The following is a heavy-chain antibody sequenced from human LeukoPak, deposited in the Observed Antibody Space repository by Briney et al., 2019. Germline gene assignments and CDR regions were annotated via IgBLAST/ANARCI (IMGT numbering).Heavy chain of an antibody. CDR2: IKQDGSEK. CDR3: ARVASGYSYGAGYYYYMDV. D-gene: IGHD5-18*01. J-gene: IGHJ6*03. V-gene: IGHV3-7*01. CDR1: GFTFSSYW. Sequence: GGSLRLSCAASGFTFSSYWMSWVRQAPGKGLEWVANIKQDGSEKYYVDSVKGRFTISRDNAKNSLYLQMNSLRAEDTAVYYCARVASGYSYGAGYYYYMDVWGKGTTVTTSS.